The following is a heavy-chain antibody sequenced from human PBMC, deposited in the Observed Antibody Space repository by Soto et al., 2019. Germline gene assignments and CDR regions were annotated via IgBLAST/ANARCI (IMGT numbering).Heavy chain of an antibody. CDR2: ILVDGRT. J-gene: IGHJ3*02. D-gene: IGHD2-8*02. V-gene: IGHV3-23*01. CDR1: IFIFSSYD. Sequence: GSLGLSCAASIFIFSSYDMSWVRQAPGKGLEWVSTILVDGRTFYVDSVKGRFTISRDSSQNTVYLQMNSLTAGDTALYYCAKATATGGGAFDICGQGTMVTVSS. CDR3: AKATATGGGAFDI.